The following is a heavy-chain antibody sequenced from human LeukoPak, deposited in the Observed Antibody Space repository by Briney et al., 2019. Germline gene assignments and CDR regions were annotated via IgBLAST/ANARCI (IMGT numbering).Heavy chain of an antibody. CDR2: IRYDGSET. D-gene: IGHD7-27*01. Sequence: PGGSLRLSCAASGFTFGGYWMSWVRHAPGKGLERVANIRYDGSETFYGDSVKGRFTVSRDNAKNSLYLQMNSLRAEDTGVYYCASATGDKGGYFDSWGQGAQVTVSS. J-gene: IGHJ4*02. V-gene: IGHV3-7*01. CDR1: GFTFGGYW. CDR3: ASATGDKGGYFDS.